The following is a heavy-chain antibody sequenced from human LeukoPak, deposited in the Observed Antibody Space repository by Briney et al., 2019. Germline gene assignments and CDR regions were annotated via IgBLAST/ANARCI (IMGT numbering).Heavy chain of an antibody. V-gene: IGHV4-59*08. D-gene: IGHD3-10*01. CDR3: ARLSYGSGSHYNFYFDF. Sequence: SETLSLTCTVSGGSISSYYWSWIRQPPGKGLEWIGNIYYSGSTNYNPSLRSRVTISVDTSKNQFSLNLSSVTAADTAVYYCARLSYGSGSHYNFYFDFWGQGTLVTVSA. CDR2: IYYSGST. CDR1: GGSISSYY. J-gene: IGHJ4*02.